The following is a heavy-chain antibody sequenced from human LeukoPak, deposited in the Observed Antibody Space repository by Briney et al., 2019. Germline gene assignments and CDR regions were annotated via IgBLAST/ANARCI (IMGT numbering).Heavy chain of an antibody. D-gene: IGHD5-24*01. V-gene: IGHV4-39*02. CDR3: AREMRWLQFPWRYYYYYMDV. Sequence: PSETLSLTCTVSGGSISSSSYYWGWIRQPPGKGLEWIGSIYYSGSTYYNPSLKSRVTISVDTSKNQFSLKLSSVTAADTAVYYCAREMRWLQFPWRYYYYYMDVWGKGTTVTISS. J-gene: IGHJ6*03. CDR2: IYYSGST. CDR1: GGSISSSSYY.